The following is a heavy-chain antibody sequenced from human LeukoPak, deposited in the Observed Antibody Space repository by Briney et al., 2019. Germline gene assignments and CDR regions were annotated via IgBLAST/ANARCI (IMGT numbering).Heavy chain of an antibody. CDR2: ISAYNGNT. V-gene: IGHV1-18*04. J-gene: IGHJ4*02. CDR3: ARDFRDIVATITQYYFDY. Sequence: GASVKVSCKASGYTFTSYGISRVRQAPGQGLEWMGWISAYNGNTNYAQKLQGRVTMTTDTSTSTAYMELRSLRSDDTAVYYCARDFRDIVATITQYYFDYWGQGTLVTVSS. CDR1: GYTFTSYG. D-gene: IGHD5-12*01.